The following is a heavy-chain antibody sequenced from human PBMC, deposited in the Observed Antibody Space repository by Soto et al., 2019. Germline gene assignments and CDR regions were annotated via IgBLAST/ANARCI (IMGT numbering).Heavy chain of an antibody. Sequence: EVQLSESGGGLVQPGGSLRLSCAASGFTFSTYAMYWVRQAPGKGLEWVSAISRTGGNTYYADSVKGRFSSSRDNSKNTLYLQMNSLRAEDTAVYYCAKDPLYNWNDEVSYYYYMDVWGKGTTVTVSS. CDR3: AKDPLYNWNDEVSYYYYMDV. V-gene: IGHV3-23*01. D-gene: IGHD1-1*01. CDR2: ISRTGGNT. J-gene: IGHJ6*03. CDR1: GFTFSTYA.